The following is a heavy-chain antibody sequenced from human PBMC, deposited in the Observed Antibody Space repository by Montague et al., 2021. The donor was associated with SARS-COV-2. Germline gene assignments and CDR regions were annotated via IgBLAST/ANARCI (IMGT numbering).Heavy chain of an antibody. CDR2: VNHNESG. V-gene: IGHV4-34*01. CDR3: ASALPVTTYFYSYYGMDV. D-gene: IGHD4-17*01. CDR1: GGSISSYY. Sequence: SETLSLTCTVYGGSISSYYYCWIRKRQRKGQEWVWIVNHNESGSSNHYLKIQSPITVNTAKNQFSLELNLVTAADTAVYDCASALPVTTYFYSYYGMDVWGQGTTVTVSS. J-gene: IGHJ6*02.